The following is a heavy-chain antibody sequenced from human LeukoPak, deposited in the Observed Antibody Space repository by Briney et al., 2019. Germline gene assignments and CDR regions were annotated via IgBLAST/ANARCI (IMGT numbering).Heavy chain of an antibody. V-gene: IGHV3-23*01. CDR3: AKSSDSGWSRLVY. CDR2: ISGSGGST. J-gene: IGHJ4*02. Sequence: GSLRLSCAASGFTFSSYAMSWVRQAPGKGLEWVSVISGSGGSTYYADSVRGRFTISRDNSKNTLYLQMNSLRAEDTALYYCAKSSDSGWSRLVYWGQGTLVTVSS. D-gene: IGHD6-19*01. CDR1: GFTFSSYA.